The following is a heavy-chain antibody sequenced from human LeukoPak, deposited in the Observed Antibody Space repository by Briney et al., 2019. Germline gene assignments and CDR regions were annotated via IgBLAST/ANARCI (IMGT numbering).Heavy chain of an antibody. J-gene: IGHJ5*02. D-gene: IGHD1-1*01. CDR1: GYTFTNYY. V-gene: IGHV1-46*01. CDR2: IDPSGGGA. Sequence: ASVKVSCKASGYTFTNYYIHWVRQAPGQGLEWMGIIDPSGGGATAAQKFQGRVTMTRDTSLSTVYMDLTSLTSDDTAVYSCARQTGTTAKEVNWFDPWGQGTLVTVSS. CDR3: ARQTGTTAKEVNWFDP.